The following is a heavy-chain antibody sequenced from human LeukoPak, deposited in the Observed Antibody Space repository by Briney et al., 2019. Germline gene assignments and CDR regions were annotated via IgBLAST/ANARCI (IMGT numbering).Heavy chain of an antibody. J-gene: IGHJ6*03. CDR1: GYTFTSYY. D-gene: IGHD1-14*01. CDR2: INPNRGST. CDR3: ARDYRTNVNYYYYYMDV. V-gene: IGHV1-46*01. Sequence: ASVKVSCKASGYTFTSYYMYWVRQAPGQGLEWMGIINPNRGSTSYAQKFQGRVTMTRDMSTSTVYMELSSLRSEDTAVYYCARDYRTNVNYYYYYMDVWGKGTTVTVSS.